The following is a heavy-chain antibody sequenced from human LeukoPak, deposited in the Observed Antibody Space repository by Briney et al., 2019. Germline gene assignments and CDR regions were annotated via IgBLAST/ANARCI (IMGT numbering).Heavy chain of an antibody. Sequence: GESLQISCKGSGYSFTSYWIGWVRQMPGKGLEWMGIIHPGDSDTRYSPSFQGQVTISADKSISSVYLQWSSLKASDTAMYFCARQDGAAKYYFDYWGQGTLVAVSS. CDR1: GYSFTSYW. D-gene: IGHD5-24*01. V-gene: IGHV5-51*01. CDR3: ARQDGAAKYYFDY. J-gene: IGHJ4*02. CDR2: IHPGDSDT.